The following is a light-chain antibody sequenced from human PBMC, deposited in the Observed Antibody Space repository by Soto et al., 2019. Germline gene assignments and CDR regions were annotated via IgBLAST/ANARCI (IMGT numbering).Light chain of an antibody. CDR3: RSYAGGDNLI. CDR2: EVA. V-gene: IGLV2-8*01. CDR1: SSDVGSSVF. Sequence: QSALTQPPSASGSPGQSVTISCTGSSSDVGSSVFVSWYQQHPGKAPKLIIYEVAKRPSGVPDRFYGSKSANTASLTVSGLQVEDEADYYCRSYAGGDNLIFGGGTKVTVL. J-gene: IGLJ2*01.